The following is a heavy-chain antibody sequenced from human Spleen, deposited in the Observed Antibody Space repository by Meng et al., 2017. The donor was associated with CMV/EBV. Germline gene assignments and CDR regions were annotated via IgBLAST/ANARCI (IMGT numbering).Heavy chain of an antibody. CDR3: ARVPEWCMTCFDS. V-gene: IGHV3-21*01. D-gene: IGHD2-8*01. CDR2: ISSSGTYI. J-gene: IGHJ4*02. CDR1: GFTFSSYE. Sequence: GGSLRLSCAASGFTFSSYEMSWVRQAPGKGLEWVSYISSSGTYINYADSVKGRFTVSRDNAKNSLYLQMNSLRAEDTAVYYCARVPEWCMTCFDSWGQGSLVTVSS.